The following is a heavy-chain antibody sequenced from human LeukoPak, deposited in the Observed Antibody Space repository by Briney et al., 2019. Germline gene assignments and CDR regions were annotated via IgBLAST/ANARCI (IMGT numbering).Heavy chain of an antibody. CDR1: GLAFSYYW. V-gene: IGHV3-7*01. D-gene: IGHD3-22*01. CDR2: IKEDGSEK. Sequence: GSLRLSCAASGLAFSYYWMSWVRQAPGKGLEWVANIKEDGSEKHYVDSVKGRFTVSRDNVKNSLYLQMNSLRAEDTAVYYCAVYYSSGPIAYWGQGTLVTVSS. CDR3: AVYYSSGPIAY. J-gene: IGHJ4*02.